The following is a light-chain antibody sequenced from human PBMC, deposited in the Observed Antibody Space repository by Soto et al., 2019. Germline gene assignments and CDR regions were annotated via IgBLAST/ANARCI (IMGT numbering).Light chain of an antibody. J-gene: IGKJ3*01. CDR2: AAS. Sequence: DIQMTQSPSSLSASVGDRVTITCRASQVINNSLAWYQQKPGKVPNLLIYAASTLQSGVPSRYSCSATGTDFTLTITILLPEDVATYYCQNYHGAPSFTFGTGTKVHFK. V-gene: IGKV1-27*01. CDR1: QVINNS. CDR3: QNYHGAPSFT.